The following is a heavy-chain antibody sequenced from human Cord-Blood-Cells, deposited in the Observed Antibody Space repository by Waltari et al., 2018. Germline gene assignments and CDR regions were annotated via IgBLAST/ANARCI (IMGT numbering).Heavy chain of an antibody. CDR1: GGSFSGYY. CDR3: ARTRGQLGFDY. J-gene: IGHJ4*02. D-gene: IGHD6-6*01. V-gene: IGHV4-34*01. Sequence: QVQLQQWGAGLLKPSETLSLTCAVYGGSFSGYYWSWIRQPPGKGLEWIGEINHSGSTNDNPSLKSRVTISVDTSKNQFSLKLSSVTAADTAVYYCARTRGQLGFDYWGQGTLVTVSS. CDR2: INHSGST.